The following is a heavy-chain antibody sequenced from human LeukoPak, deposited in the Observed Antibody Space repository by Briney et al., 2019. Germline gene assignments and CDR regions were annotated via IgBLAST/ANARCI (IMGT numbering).Heavy chain of an antibody. V-gene: IGHV3-30-3*01. CDR2: ISYDGSNK. J-gene: IGHJ4*02. Sequence: GGSLRLSCAASGFTFSSYAMSWVRQAPGKGLEWVAVISYDGSNKYYADSVKGRFTISRDNSKNTLYLQMNSLRAEDTAVYYCARAQTDIVGATLGFDYWGQGTLVTVSS. D-gene: IGHD1-26*01. CDR1: GFTFSSYA. CDR3: ARAQTDIVGATLGFDY.